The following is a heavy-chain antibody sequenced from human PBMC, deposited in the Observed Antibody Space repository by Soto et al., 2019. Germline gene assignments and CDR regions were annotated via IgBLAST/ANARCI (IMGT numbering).Heavy chain of an antibody. CDR1: CYTLTSYG. CDR3: ARVEGDSSGYYFGAYY. D-gene: IGHD3-22*01. CDR2: ISAYNGNT. V-gene: IGHV1-18*01. J-gene: IGHJ4*02. Sequence: GASVKVSCKASCYTLTSYGISWVRQAPGQGLEWMGWISAYNGNTNYAQKLQGRVTMTTDTSTSTAYMELRSLRSDDTAVYYCARVEGDSSGYYFGAYYWGQGTLVTVSS.